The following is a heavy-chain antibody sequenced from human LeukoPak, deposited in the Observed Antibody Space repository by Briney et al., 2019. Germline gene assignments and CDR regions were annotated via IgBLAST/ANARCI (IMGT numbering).Heavy chain of an antibody. V-gene: IGHV4-38-2*02. D-gene: IGHD6-19*01. CDR2: IDHSGST. Sequence: SETLPLTCTVSGYSISSGYCWGWIRQPPGKGLEWTGSIDHSGSTYYNPSLKSRITISVDTSKNQFSLKLSSVTAADTAVYYCARDSALAQAVMFDYWGQGTLVTVSS. J-gene: IGHJ4*02. CDR1: GYSISSGYC. CDR3: ARDSALAQAVMFDY.